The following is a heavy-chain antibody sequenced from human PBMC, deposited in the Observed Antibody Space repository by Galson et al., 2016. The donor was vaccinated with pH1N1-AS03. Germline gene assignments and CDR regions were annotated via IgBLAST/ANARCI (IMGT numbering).Heavy chain of an antibody. CDR2: IIPTYGTS. CDR1: GDTFSGYG. J-gene: IGHJ6*04. D-gene: IGHD6-13*01. CDR3: ARRRLDPFRGASGWSFYFYGVDV. Sequence: SCKASGDTFSGYGITWVRQAPGQGLEWMGGIIPTYGTSNYAQKFQGRVTITADESTSTTYMDLSSLGSEDTAVYFCARRRLDPFRGASGWSFYFYGVDVWGKETTVTVS. V-gene: IGHV1-69*01.